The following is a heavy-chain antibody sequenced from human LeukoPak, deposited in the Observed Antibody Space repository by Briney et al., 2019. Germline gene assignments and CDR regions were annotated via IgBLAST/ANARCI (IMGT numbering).Heavy chain of an antibody. CDR2: IRYDGSNK. CDR1: GFTFSSYG. V-gene: IGHV3-30*02. D-gene: IGHD2-2*01. J-gene: IGHJ4*02. Sequence: GGSLGLSCAASGFTFSSYGMHWVRQAPGKGLEWVAFIRYDGSNKYYADSVKGRFTVSRDNSKNTLDLQMNSLRAEDTALYYCAKDMIVIVPAALGYWGQGTLVTVSS. CDR3: AKDMIVIVPAALGY.